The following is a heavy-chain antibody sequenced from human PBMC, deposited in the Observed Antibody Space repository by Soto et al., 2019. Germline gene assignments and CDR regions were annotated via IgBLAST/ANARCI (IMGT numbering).Heavy chain of an antibody. J-gene: IGHJ6*02. D-gene: IGHD3-10*01. Sequence: QVQLVQSGAEVKKPGSSVKVSCKASGGTFSSYAISWVRQAPGQGLEWMGGIIPIFGTANYAQKFQGRVTITADASTSTAYMELSSLRSEDTAVYYCAREGGSGNYRYYAMDVWGQGTTVTVSS. CDR2: IIPIFGTA. V-gene: IGHV1-69*12. CDR1: GGTFSSYA. CDR3: AREGGSGNYRYYAMDV.